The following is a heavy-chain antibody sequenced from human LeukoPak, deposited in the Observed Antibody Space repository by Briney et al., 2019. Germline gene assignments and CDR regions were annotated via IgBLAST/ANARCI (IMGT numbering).Heavy chain of an antibody. D-gene: IGHD2/OR15-2a*01. CDR3: ARGGDFSGDY. V-gene: IGHV3-7*04. CDR2: IHPEGNEK. Sequence: GGSLRLSCAASGFTFSNFWMSWVRQAPGRGLEWVANIHPEGNEKYHVESVEGRFTISRDNIKNSLFLQMHGLRVEDTAVYYCARGGDFSGDYWGQGTLVTVSS. CDR1: GFTFSNFW. J-gene: IGHJ4*02.